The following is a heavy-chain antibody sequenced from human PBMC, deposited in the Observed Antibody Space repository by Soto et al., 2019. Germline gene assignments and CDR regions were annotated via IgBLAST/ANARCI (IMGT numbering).Heavy chain of an antibody. J-gene: IGHJ4*02. CDR3: TRGYDYVWGVY. CDR2: INSDGSST. Sequence: GGSLRLSCAASGFTFSSYWMYWVRQVPGKGLVWVSRINSDGSSTSYADSVKGRFTISRDSAKNTLYLQMNSLRAEDTAVYYCTRGYDYVWGVYWGQGTLVNVSS. V-gene: IGHV3-74*01. CDR1: GFTFSSYW. D-gene: IGHD3-16*01.